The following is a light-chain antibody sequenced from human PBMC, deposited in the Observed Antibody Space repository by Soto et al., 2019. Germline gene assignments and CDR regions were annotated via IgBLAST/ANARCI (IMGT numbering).Light chain of an antibody. CDR2: GAS. J-gene: IGKJ3*01. CDR3: QQYNNWPFT. CDR1: QSFGNN. Sequence: IVMTQSPATLSVSPGERATLSCRASQSFGNNLAWYQEKPGQAPRLLIYGASTGATGIPARFSGSGSGTEFTLTISSLQSEDFAIYSCQQYNNWPFTFGPGTKVDIK. V-gene: IGKV3D-15*01.